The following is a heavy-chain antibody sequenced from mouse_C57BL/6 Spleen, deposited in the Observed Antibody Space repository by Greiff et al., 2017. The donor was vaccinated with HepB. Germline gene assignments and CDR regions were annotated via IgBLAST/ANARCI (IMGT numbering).Heavy chain of an antibody. J-gene: IGHJ2*01. CDR1: GYTFTSYW. D-gene: IGHD2-5*01. Sequence: QVQLQQPGAELVKPGASVKLSCKASGYTFTSYWMQWVKQRPGQGLEWIGEIDPSDSYTNYNQKFKGKATLTVDTSSSTAYMQLSSLTSEDSAVYYCARGTDYSNCGSYCFDYWGQGTTLTVSS. CDR2: IDPSDSYT. V-gene: IGHV1-50*01. CDR3: ARGTDYSNCGSYCFDY.